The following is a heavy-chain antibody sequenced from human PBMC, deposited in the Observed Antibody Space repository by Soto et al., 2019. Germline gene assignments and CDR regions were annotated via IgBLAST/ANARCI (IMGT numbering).Heavy chain of an antibody. CDR3: ARDLGGIATRPPQA. J-gene: IGHJ4*02. CDR2: IHPSGGST. Sequence: ASVKVSCKASGYTFTSYYMHWVRQAPGQGLEWVGIIHPSGGSTTYAQKFQGRVTMTRDTSTSTVYMELSSLRSEDTAVYYCARDLGGIATRPPQAWGQGTLVTVSS. V-gene: IGHV1-46*01. D-gene: IGHD6-6*01. CDR1: GYTFTSYY.